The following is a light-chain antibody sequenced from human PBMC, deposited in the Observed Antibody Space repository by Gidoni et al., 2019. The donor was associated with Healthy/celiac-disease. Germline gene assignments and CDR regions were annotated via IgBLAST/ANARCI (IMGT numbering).Light chain of an antibody. J-gene: IGKJ3*01. CDR2: AAS. CDR3: QQSYSTLPFT. V-gene: IGKV1-39*01. Sequence: DIQITQSPSSLSASVGDRVTITCRASQSISSYLHWYQQKPGKAPKLLIYAASSLQSGVPSRFSGSGSGTDFTLTISRLQPEDFATYYCQQSYSTLPFTFGPGTKVDIK. CDR1: QSISSY.